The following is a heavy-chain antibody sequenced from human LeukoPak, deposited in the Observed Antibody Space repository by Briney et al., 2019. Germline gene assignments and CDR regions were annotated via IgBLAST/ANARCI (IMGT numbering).Heavy chain of an antibody. CDR1: GGSISSSYW. J-gene: IGHJ4*02. Sequence: SETLSLTCAVSGGSISSSYWWTWVRQPPGKGLEWIGSVYYSGSTYYNASLKSRGTISVDTSKNQFSLKLNSVTAADTAVYFCARQVVAVAGTGYFDYWGQGTLVTVSS. V-gene: IGHV4-39*01. CDR2: VYYSGST. CDR3: ARQVVAVAGTGYFDY. D-gene: IGHD6-19*01.